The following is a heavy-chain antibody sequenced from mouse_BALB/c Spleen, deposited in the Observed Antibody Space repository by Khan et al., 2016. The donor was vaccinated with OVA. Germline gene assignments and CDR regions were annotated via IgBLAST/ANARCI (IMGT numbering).Heavy chain of an antibody. Sequence: QLEESGPGLVKPSQSLSLTCTVTGYSITSDYAWNWIRQFPGNKLEWMGYISYSGSTRYNPSLKSRISITRDTSKNQFFLQLNSVTTEDTATYYCARRAYYGNWYFDVWGAVTTVTVSS. CDR3: ARRAYYGNWYFDV. D-gene: IGHD2-1*01. J-gene: IGHJ1*01. CDR1: GYSITSDYA. V-gene: IGHV3-2*02. CDR2: ISYSGST.